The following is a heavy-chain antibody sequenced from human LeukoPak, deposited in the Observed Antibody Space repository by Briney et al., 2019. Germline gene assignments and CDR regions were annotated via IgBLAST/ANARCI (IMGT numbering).Heavy chain of an antibody. CDR3: AKDSGRDDSSGYYLDY. D-gene: IGHD3-22*01. V-gene: IGHV3-30*18. J-gene: IGHJ4*02. CDR2: ISYDGSNK. Sequence: PGGSLRLSCAASGFTFSSYGMHWVRQAPGKGLEWVAVISYDGSNKYYADSVKGRFTISRDNSKNTLYLQVNSLRAEDTAVYYCAKDSGRDDSSGYYLDYWGQGTLVTVSS. CDR1: GFTFSSYG.